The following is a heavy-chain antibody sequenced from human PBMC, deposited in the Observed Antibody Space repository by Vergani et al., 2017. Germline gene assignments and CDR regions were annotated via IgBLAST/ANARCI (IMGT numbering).Heavy chain of an antibody. CDR3: AKQYFVSGNYLFDY. CDR2: ISGSGVSA. CDR1: EFTFSNYA. Sequence: EVRLVESGGGLVQPGGSLRLTCAASEFTFSNYAMNWVRQAPGKGLEWVSGISGSGVSAYYTDSVKGRFTISRDNSKNMLFLQMNNLRTEDTAIYYCAKQYFVSGNYLFDYWGQGTLVTVSS. D-gene: IGHD3-10*01. V-gene: IGHV3-23*04. J-gene: IGHJ4*02.